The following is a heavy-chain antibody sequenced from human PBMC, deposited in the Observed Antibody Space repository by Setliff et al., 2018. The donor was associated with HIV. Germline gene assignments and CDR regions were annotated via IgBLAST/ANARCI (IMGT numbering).Heavy chain of an antibody. D-gene: IGHD1-1*01. CDR2: MTASGSNI. J-gene: IGHJ5*02. CDR3: ARTSTTTGTTLNWFDP. Sequence: GGSLRLSCAASGFTFSIYEMNWVRQAPGKGLEWVSYMTASGSNIYYADSVKGRFTISRDNAKNSLYLQMNSLRVEDTAVYYCARTSTTTGTTLNWFDPWGQGTLVTVSS. CDR1: GFTFSIYE. V-gene: IGHV3-48*03.